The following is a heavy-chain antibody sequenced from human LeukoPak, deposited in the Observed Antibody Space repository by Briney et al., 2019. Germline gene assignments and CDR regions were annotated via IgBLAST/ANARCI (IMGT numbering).Heavy chain of an antibody. V-gene: IGHV6-1*01. D-gene: IGHD6-13*01. Sequence: SQTLSLTCAISGDSVSSNSAAWNWIRQSPSRGLEWLGRTYYRSKWFNDYAVSVQSRISINPDTSRNQFSLQLNSVTPEDTAVYYCAREFSSSAGPDYWGQGTLVTVSS. CDR1: GDSVSSNSAA. J-gene: IGHJ4*02. CDR3: AREFSSSAGPDY. CDR2: TYYRSKWFN.